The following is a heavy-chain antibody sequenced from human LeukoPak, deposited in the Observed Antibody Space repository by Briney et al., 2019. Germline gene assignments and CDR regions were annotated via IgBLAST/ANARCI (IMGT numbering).Heavy chain of an antibody. Sequence: SGGSLRPSCAASGFTFSSYAMSWVRQAPGKGPEWVSAISGSGGSTYYADSVKGRFTISRDNSKNTLYLQMNSLRAEDTAVYYCAKDGGLYYFDYWGQGTLVTVSS. V-gene: IGHV3-23*01. CDR1: GFTFSSYA. D-gene: IGHD2-15*01. CDR3: AKDGGLYYFDY. CDR2: ISGSGGST. J-gene: IGHJ4*02.